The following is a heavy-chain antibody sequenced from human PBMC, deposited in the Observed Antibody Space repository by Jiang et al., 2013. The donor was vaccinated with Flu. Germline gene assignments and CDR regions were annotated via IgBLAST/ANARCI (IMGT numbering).Heavy chain of an antibody. D-gene: IGHD5-24*01. CDR3: ARDMALLQRFYFDN. J-gene: IGHJ4*02. Sequence: FTFNAYPMHWVRQTPGKGLEWLAFISQDGDDKDYAPSVTGRFTISRDNSRNTLYLQMNSLRLEDTGIYYCARDMALLQRFYFDNWGQGTLVTVSS. V-gene: IGHV3-30*03. CDR1: FTFNAYP. CDR2: ISQDGDDK.